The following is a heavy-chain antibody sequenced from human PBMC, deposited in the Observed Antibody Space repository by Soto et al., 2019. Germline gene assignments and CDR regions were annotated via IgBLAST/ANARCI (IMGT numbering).Heavy chain of an antibody. J-gene: IGHJ4*02. CDR1: GGTLNNYV. V-gene: IGHV1-69*01. D-gene: IGHD1-26*01. CDR3: AREGFGGSYLVS. CDR2: IIPLSGAA. Sequence: QVQLMQSGAEVKKPGSSVRVSCKASGGTLNNYVIIWVRQAPGQGLEWMGGIIPLSGAANYGQKFQGRVTIPADASTNPAFMDLSSLRSDDTAVYYCAREGFGGSYLVSWGQGTLVTVSS.